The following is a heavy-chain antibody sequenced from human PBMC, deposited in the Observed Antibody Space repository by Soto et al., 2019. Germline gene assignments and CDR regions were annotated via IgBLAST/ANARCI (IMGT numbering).Heavy chain of an antibody. CDR2: IYYSGST. V-gene: IGHV4-31*02. J-gene: IGHJ6*02. CDR1: VGTISSGGYY. CDR3: ARDVLMVYEGYSHYGMDA. Sequence: PSETLSLTCTVSVGTISSGGYYWSWIRQHPGKGLEWIGYIYYSGSTYYNPSLKSRVTISVDTSKNQFSLKLSSVTAADTAVYYFARDVLMVYEGYSHYGMDAWGQGTTVTVSS. D-gene: IGHD2-8*01.